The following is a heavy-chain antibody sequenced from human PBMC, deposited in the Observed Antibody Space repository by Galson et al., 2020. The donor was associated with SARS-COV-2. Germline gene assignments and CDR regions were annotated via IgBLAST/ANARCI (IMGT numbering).Heavy chain of an antibody. CDR1: GYSVSTTNY. V-gene: IGHV4-38-2*02. D-gene: IGHD3-22*01. CDR2: VYPSGTT. CDR3: ARQGVNMIVLVTVPGWYFDL. J-gene: IGHJ2*01. Sequence: SETLSLTCTVSGYSVSTTNYWGWVRQHPGRGLEWIGSVYPSGTTYYNPPLKSRVTISVDTSKNQFSLRLDSVTAADTALYYCARQGVNMIVLVTVPGWYFDLWGRGTLVTFSS.